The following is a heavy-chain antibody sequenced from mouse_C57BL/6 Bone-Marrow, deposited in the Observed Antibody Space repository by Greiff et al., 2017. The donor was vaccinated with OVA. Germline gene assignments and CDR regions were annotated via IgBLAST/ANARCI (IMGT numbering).Heavy chain of an antibody. D-gene: IGHD3-3*01. Sequence: TLVESGEGLVKPGGSLKLSCAASGFTFSSYAMSWVRQTPETRLEWVAYISSGGDYIYYADTVKGRFTISRDNARNTLYLQMSSLKSEDAAMYYCTRGGDRYYAMDYWGQGTSVTVSS. CDR1: GFTFSSYA. J-gene: IGHJ4*01. CDR2: ISSGGDYI. V-gene: IGHV5-9-1*02. CDR3: TRGGDRYYAMDY.